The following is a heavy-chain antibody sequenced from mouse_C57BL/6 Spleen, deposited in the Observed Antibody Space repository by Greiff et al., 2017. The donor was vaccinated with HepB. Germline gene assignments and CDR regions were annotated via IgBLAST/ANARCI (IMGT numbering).Heavy chain of an antibody. V-gene: IGHV1-9*01. D-gene: IGHD2-1*01. J-gene: IGHJ4*01. CDR1: GYTFTGYW. CDR3: ARRGYGNYYAMDY. Sequence: VQLQQSGAELMKPGASVKLSCKATGYTFTGYWIEWVKQRPGHGLEWIGEILPGSGSTNYNDKFKGKATFTADTSSNTAYMQLSSLTTEDSAIYYCARRGYGNYYAMDYWGQGTSVTVSS. CDR2: ILPGSGST.